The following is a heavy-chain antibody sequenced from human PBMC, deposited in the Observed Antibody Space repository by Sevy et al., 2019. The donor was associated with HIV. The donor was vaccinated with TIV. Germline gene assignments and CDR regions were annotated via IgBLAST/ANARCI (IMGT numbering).Heavy chain of an antibody. CDR3: ARDRLAAADLNWFDP. CDR1: GGSISSYY. Sequence: SETLSLTCTVSGGSISSYYWSWIRQPAGKGLEWIGRIYTSGSINYNPSLKSRVTMSVDTSKNQFSLKLSSVTAADTAVYYCARDRLAAADLNWFDPWGQGTLVTVSS. D-gene: IGHD6-13*01. J-gene: IGHJ5*02. CDR2: IYTSGSI. V-gene: IGHV4-4*07.